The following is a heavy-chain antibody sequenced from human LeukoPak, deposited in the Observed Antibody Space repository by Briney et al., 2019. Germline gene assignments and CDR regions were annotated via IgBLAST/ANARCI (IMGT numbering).Heavy chain of an antibody. CDR2: INPNSGGT. V-gene: IGHV1-2*02. D-gene: IGHD6-19*01. Sequence: ASVKVSCKASGYTFTGYFMHWVRQAPGQGLEWMGWINPNSGGTNYAQKFQGGVTMTRDTSISTAYMELSRLRSDDTAVYYCAISGIAVAGTGSDWFDPWGQGTLVTVSS. CDR3: AISGIAVAGTGSDWFDP. CDR1: GYTFTGYF. J-gene: IGHJ5*02.